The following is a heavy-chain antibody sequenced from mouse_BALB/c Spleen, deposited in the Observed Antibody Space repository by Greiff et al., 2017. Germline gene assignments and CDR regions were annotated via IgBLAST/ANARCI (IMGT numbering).Heavy chain of an antibody. CDR1: GYAFTNYL. CDR2: INPGSGGT. Sequence: VQLQQFGAELVKPGASVKISCKASGYAFTNYLIEWVKQRPGQGLEWIGVINPGSGGTNYNEKFKGKATLTADKSSSTAYMQLSSLTSEDSAVYYCARRTTAYYYAMDYWGQGTSVTVSS. V-gene: IGHV1-54*01. D-gene: IGHD1-2*01. J-gene: IGHJ4*01. CDR3: ARRTTAYYYAMDY.